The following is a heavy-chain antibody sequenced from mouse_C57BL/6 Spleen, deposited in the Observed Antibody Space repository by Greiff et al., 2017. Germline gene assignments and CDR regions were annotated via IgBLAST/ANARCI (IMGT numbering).Heavy chain of an antibody. D-gene: IGHD2-12*01. CDR3: ASPIDTYAMDY. Sequence: QVQLKQPGAELVKPGASVKLSCKASGYTFTSYWMHWVKQRPGQGLEWIGMIHPNSGSTNYNEKFKSKATLTVDKSSSTAYMQLSSLTSEDSAVYYCASPIDTYAMDYWGQGTSVTVSS. V-gene: IGHV1-64*01. CDR2: IHPNSGST. CDR1: GYTFTSYW. J-gene: IGHJ4*01.